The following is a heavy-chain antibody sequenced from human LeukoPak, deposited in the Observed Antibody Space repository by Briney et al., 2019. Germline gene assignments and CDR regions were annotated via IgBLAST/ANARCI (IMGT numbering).Heavy chain of an antibody. Sequence: SETLSLTCAVYGGSFSGYYWTWIRQTPEKGLEWIGEMNPSGSTSYNPSLKSRVTISVDASKNQFSLKLSSVTAADTAVYYCARGRQDVTMIVVVMTAVSYYLDVWGKGTTVTVSS. D-gene: IGHD3-22*01. J-gene: IGHJ6*03. CDR1: GGSFSGYY. CDR2: MNPSGST. V-gene: IGHV4-34*01. CDR3: ARGRQDVTMIVVVMTAVSYYLDV.